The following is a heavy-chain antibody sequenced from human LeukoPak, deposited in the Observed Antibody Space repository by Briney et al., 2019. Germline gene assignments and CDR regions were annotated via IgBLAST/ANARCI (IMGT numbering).Heavy chain of an antibody. CDR1: GFTFSSYS. CDR2: ISSSSTI. V-gene: IGHV3-48*02. D-gene: IGHD1-26*01. J-gene: IGHJ5*02. CDR3: ARAVGADKAYWFDP. Sequence: GGSLRLSCAASGFTFSSYSMNWVRQAPGKGLEWVSFISSSSTIYYADSVKGRFTISRDNAKNSLYLQMNSLRDEDTAVYYCARAVGADKAYWFDPWGQGTLVTVSS.